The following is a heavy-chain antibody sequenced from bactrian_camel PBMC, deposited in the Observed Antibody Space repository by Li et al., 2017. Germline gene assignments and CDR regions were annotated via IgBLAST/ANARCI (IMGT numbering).Heavy chain of an antibody. Sequence: DVQLVESGGGSVQAGGSLKLSCAVSSGDTYYAYSRYYLAWFRQTPGKAREGVAMIDNHGSTSYADSVKGRFTISKDNAKNTLYLQMNSLKPEDTAMYYCAAEDFMSWTCDFNYWGQGTQVTVS. D-gene: IGHD3*01. J-gene: IGHJ4*01. CDR2: IDNHGST. CDR1: GDTYYAYSRYY. CDR3: AAEDFMSWTCDFNY. V-gene: IGHV3S10*01.